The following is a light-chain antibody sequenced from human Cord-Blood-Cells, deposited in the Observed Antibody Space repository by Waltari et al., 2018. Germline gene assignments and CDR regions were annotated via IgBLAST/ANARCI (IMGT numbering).Light chain of an antibody. V-gene: IGLV2-23*01. Sequence: QSALTQPASVSGSPGQSITISCTGTSSDVGSYNLVSWYQQHPGKAPKLMIYEASKRPSGVSNRFSGSKSGNTASLTSSGLQAEDEADYYCCSYAGSSYVFGTGTKVTVL. CDR3: CSYAGSSYV. CDR1: SSDVGSYNL. J-gene: IGLJ1*01. CDR2: EAS.